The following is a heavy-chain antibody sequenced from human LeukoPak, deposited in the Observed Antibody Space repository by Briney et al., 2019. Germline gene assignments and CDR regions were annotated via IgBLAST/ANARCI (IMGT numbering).Heavy chain of an antibody. V-gene: IGHV1-2*02. CDR1: GYTFTGYY. Sequence: GASVKVSCKASGYTFTGYYMHWVRQAPGQGLEWMGWINPNHGDTNYAQKFQDRVSMTRDTSISTAYMELSRLRSDDTAVYYCARDGDGNWNYDYWGQGTLVTVSS. CDR3: ARDGDGNWNYDY. J-gene: IGHJ4*02. D-gene: IGHD1-7*01. CDR2: INPNHGDT.